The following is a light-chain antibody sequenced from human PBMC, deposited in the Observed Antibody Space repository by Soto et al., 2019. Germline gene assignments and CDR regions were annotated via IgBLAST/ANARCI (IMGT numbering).Light chain of an antibody. V-gene: IGKV3-20*01. CDR2: GAS. CDR3: QQYFTSPIT. Sequence: ESVLTQSPCTLSFSPGKGATLSCRASQSVSGDYLAWYQSKPGQAPRLLISGASNRASGIPARFSAWGSGTDFTLTICRVDPADFTFYYCQQYFTSPITFGQGTRLEI. CDR1: QSVSGDY. J-gene: IGKJ5*01.